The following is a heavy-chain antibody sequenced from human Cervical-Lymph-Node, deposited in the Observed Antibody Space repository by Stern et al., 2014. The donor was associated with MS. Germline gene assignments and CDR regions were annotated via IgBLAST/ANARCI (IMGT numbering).Heavy chain of an antibody. J-gene: IGHJ4*02. CDR3: ARGRSGTYSVVDY. D-gene: IGHD1-26*01. CDR1: GGSIRNYY. CDR2: IYYSGST. Sequence: QVQLQESGPGLVKPSETLSLTYNVSGGSIRNYYWNWIRQPPGKGLEWIGFIYYSGSTYYNPSLESRVTISVDTSKNQFSLKLNSVTAADTALYYCARGRSGTYSVVDYWGQGTLVTVSS. V-gene: IGHV4-59*01.